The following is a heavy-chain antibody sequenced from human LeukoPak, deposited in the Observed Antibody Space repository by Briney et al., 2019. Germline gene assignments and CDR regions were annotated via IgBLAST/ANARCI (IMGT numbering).Heavy chain of an antibody. CDR2: ISYDGSNK. D-gene: IGHD3-3*01. CDR3: ARDVLEWFYRGDGFDI. J-gene: IGHJ3*02. CDR1: GFTFSSYA. Sequence: GRSLRLSCAASGFTFSSYAMHWVRQAPGKGLEWVAVISYDGSNKYYADSVTGRFTISRDNSKNTLYLQMNSLRAEDTAVYYCARDVLEWFYRGDGFDIWRQGTMVTVSS. V-gene: IGHV3-30*04.